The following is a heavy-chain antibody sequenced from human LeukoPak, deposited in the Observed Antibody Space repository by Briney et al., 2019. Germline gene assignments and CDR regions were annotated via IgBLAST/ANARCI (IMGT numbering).Heavy chain of an antibody. D-gene: IGHD3-10*01. CDR3: GRDSGGGSGSYYRYFDY. CDR1: GGSCSACY. J-gene: IGHJ4*02. CDR2: INHSGST. Sequence: SETLSLTCAVYGGSCSACYWSWIRQPPGKGLEWIGEINHSGSTNYNPSLKSRVTIPIDTSKNQFPLKLTSMTAADTAVYYCGRDSGGGSGSYYRYFDYWGQGTLVTVSS. V-gene: IGHV4-34*01.